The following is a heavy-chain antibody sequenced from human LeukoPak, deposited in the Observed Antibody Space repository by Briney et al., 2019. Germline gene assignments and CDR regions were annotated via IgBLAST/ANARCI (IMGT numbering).Heavy chain of an antibody. V-gene: IGHV3-7*01. Sequence: GGSLRLSCAASGFTFDNHAMSWVRQAPGKGLEWVANIRPDGSEIYYGDSVKGRFTISRDNAKNSLYLQMNSLRAEDTAVYYCARYCSGGSCWDYWGQGTLVTVSS. J-gene: IGHJ4*02. CDR3: ARYCSGGSCWDY. CDR1: GFTFDNHA. CDR2: IRPDGSEI. D-gene: IGHD2-15*01.